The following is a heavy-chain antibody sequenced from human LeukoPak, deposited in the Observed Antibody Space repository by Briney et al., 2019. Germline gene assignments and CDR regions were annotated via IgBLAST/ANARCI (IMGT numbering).Heavy chain of an antibody. CDR1: GDSISRSDW. CDR3: AKTRSGTYYGDSFDV. D-gene: IGHD1-26*01. J-gene: IGHJ3*01. CDR2: IYYSGRI. V-gene: IGHV4-28*05. Sequence: SSDALSLTCAVSGDSISRSDWWAWIRQPPGKGLEWLGNIYYSGRIYHNPSLQTRVIMSVDSSKNQFSLRLDSVTAADTAVYYCAKTRSGTYYGDSFDVWGQGKLVTVSS.